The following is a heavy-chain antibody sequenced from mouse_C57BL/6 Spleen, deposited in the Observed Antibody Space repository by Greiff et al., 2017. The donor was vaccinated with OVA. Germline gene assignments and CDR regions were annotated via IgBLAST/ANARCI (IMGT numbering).Heavy chain of an antibody. V-gene: IGHV1-82*01. D-gene: IGHD2-4*01. Sequence: VQLQQSGPELVKPGASVKISCKASGYAFSSSWMNWVKQRPGKGLEWIGRIYPGDGDTNYNGKFKGKATLNADKSSSTAYMQLSSLTSEDSAVYFCARDDYDGSDAMDYWGQGTSVTVSS. J-gene: IGHJ4*01. CDR1: GYAFSSSW. CDR3: ARDDYDGSDAMDY. CDR2: IYPGDGDT.